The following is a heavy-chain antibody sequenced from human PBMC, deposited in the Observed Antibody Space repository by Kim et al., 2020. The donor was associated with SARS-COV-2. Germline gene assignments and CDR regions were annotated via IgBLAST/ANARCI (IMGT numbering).Heavy chain of an antibody. D-gene: IGHD3-10*01. J-gene: IGHJ1*01. CDR2: IYSGGST. CDR1: GFTVSSNY. V-gene: IGHV3-53*01. CDR3: ARVLNYYGSDKYFQH. Sequence: GGSLRLSCAASGFTVSSNYMSWVRQAPGKGLEWVSVIYSGGSTYYADSVKGRFTISRDNSKNTLYLQMNSLRAEDTAVYYCARVLNYYGSDKYFQHWGQGTLVTVSS.